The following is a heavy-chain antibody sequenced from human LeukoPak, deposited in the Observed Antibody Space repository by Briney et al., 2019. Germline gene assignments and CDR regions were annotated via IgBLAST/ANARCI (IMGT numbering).Heavy chain of an antibody. D-gene: IGHD2-2*01. CDR3: ARDRELYQLLAMRYYSYYMDV. CDR1: GYTFSDYS. J-gene: IGHJ6*03. V-gene: IGHV1-2*02. CDR2: INPNNGGT. Sequence: ASVKVSCKAFGYTFSDYSVHCVRQAPGQGLEWMGRINPNNGGTHYSQKFQGRVTMTTDTSVSTAYKELSRLTSDDTAVYYCARDRELYQLLAMRYYSYYMDVWGKGTPVTISS.